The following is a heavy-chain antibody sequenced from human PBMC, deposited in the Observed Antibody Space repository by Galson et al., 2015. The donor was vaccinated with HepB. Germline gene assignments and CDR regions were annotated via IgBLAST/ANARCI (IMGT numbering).Heavy chain of an antibody. D-gene: IGHD4-17*01. CDR3: AKLPNYGEPFDY. Sequence: SLRLSCAASGFTFSSYAMHWVRQAPGKGLEYVSAISSNGGSTYYTDSVKGRFTISRDNSKNTLYLQMNNLRGDDTALYYCAKLPNYGEPFDYWGQGTLVTVSS. V-gene: IGHV3-64*04. CDR2: ISSNGGST. J-gene: IGHJ4*02. CDR1: GFTFSSYA.